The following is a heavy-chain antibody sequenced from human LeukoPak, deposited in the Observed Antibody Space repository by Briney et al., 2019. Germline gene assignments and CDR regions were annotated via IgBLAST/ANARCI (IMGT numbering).Heavy chain of an antibody. CDR1: GGSISSSSYY. J-gene: IGHJ4*02. CDR2: IYYSGST. CDR3: AREVSASYDN. V-gene: IGHV4-39*02. D-gene: IGHD2-2*01. Sequence: SETLSLTCTVSGGSISSSSYYWGWIRQPPGKGLEWIGSIYYSGSTFYNPSLRSRDTISVDTSNSQFSLKVMSVTAADTAVYYCAREVSASYDNWGQGTLVTVSS.